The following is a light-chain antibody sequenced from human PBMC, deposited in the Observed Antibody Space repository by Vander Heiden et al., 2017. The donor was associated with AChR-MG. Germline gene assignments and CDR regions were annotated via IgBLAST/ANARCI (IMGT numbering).Light chain of an antibody. CDR1: QSVSSY. J-gene: IGKJ4*01. Sequence: DIVLTQSPATLSLSPGERATLSCRASQSVSSYLAWYQQKPGQAPRLLIYDASNRATGIPDRFSGSGSGTDFTLTISSLEPEDFAVYYCQQRSNLLTFGGGTKVEIK. V-gene: IGKV3-11*01. CDR2: DAS. CDR3: QQRSNLLT.